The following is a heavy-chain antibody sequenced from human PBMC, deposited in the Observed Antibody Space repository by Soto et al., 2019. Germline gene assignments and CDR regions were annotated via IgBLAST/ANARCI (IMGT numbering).Heavy chain of an antibody. Sequence: EAQVLESGGGLVQPGGSLRLSCAASGFTFSTYAMSWVRQAPGKGLEWVSAISDSGGRTYYADSVQGRFTISRDNSKNTLFLQMSCLRAEVTAIYYCATRTYSGALHCLSDVDVWGQGTTVTVSS. J-gene: IGHJ6*02. CDR3: ATRTYSGALHCLSDVDV. D-gene: IGHD2-21*01. V-gene: IGHV3-23*01. CDR1: GFTFSTYA. CDR2: ISDSGGRT.